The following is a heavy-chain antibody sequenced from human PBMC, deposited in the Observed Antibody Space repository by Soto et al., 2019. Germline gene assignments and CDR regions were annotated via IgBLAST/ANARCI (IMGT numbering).Heavy chain of an antibody. CDR3: AKCMGSSWIGVIDN. Sequence: HPGGSLRLSCAASGFTVSTNYMSWVRQSPGKGLEWVSVIYTGGSTYYADSVKGRFTISRDNSKNRLFLQMNSLRAEDTDIYYCAKCMGSSWIGVIDNWGQGTLVTVSS. CDR2: IYTGGST. D-gene: IGHD6-13*01. V-gene: IGHV3-53*01. J-gene: IGHJ4*02. CDR1: GFTVSTNY.